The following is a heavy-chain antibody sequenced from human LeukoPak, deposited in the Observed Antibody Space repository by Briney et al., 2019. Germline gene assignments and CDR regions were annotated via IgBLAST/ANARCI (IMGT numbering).Heavy chain of an antibody. V-gene: IGHV2-5*01. Sequence: SGPTLVNPTQTLTLTCTFSGFSLSTRGVGVGWIRQPPGKALEWLALIYWNDDKRYSPSLKSRLTITKDTSKNQVVLTMTNMDPVDTATYYCAHYYDFWSGPDYWGQGTLVTVSS. CDR1: GFSLSTRGVG. CDR3: AHYYDFWSGPDY. J-gene: IGHJ4*02. D-gene: IGHD3-3*01. CDR2: IYWNDDK.